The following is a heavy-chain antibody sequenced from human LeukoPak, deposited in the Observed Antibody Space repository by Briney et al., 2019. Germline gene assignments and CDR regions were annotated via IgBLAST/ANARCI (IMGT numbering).Heavy chain of an antibody. D-gene: IGHD6-13*01. J-gene: IGHJ4*02. CDR3: ARGPRYSSSWYGNY. CDR1: GDSVSSNSAA. Sequence: SQTLSLTCAISGDSVSSNSAAWNWIRQSPSRGLEWLGRTYYRSKWYNDYAVSVKSRITINPDTSKNQFSLKLSSVTAADTAVYYCARGPRYSSSWYGNYWGQGTLVTVSS. V-gene: IGHV6-1*01. CDR2: TYYRSKWYN.